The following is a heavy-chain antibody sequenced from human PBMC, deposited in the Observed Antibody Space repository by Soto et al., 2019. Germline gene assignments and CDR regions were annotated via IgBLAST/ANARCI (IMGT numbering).Heavy chain of an antibody. Sequence: GGSLRLSCAASGFTFSSYGMHWVRQAPGKGLEWVAVISYDGSNKYYADSVKGRFTISRDNSKNTLYLQMNSLRAEDTAVYYCAKDLEYYYGSGSYYPPYYYYYGMDVWGQGTTVTVSS. D-gene: IGHD3-10*01. CDR2: ISYDGSNK. V-gene: IGHV3-30*18. CDR1: GFTFSSYG. CDR3: AKDLEYYYGSGSYYPPYYYYYGMDV. J-gene: IGHJ6*02.